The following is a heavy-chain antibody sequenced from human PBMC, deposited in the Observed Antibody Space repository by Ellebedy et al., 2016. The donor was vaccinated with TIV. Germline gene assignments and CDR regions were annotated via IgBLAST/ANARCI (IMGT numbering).Heavy chain of an antibody. CDR3: ARDKIEGPTHYDY. V-gene: IGHV3-7*01. CDR2: IKQDGSEK. Sequence: GESLKISCAASGFTFSNYWMSWVRQAPGKGLEWVAYIKQDGSEKYYVDSVKGRFSISRDNAKNSLYVQMNSLRDEDTAVYYCARDKIEGPTHYDYWGQGILVTVSS. CDR1: GFTFSNYW. J-gene: IGHJ4*02. D-gene: IGHD1-26*01.